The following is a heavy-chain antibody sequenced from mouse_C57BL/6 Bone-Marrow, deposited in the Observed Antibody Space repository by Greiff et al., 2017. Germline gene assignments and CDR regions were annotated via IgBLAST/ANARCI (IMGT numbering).Heavy chain of an antibody. CDR1: GYTFTSYG. CDR2: IYPRSGNT. CDR3: AREGITPWFAY. J-gene: IGHJ3*01. D-gene: IGHD1-1*01. V-gene: IGHV1-81*01. Sequence: VKLQESGAELARPGASVKLSCKASGYTFTSYGISWVKQSTGQGLEWIGEIYPRSGNTYYNEKFKGKATLTADKSSSTAYMELRSLTSEDSAVYFCAREGITPWFAYWGQGTLVTVSA.